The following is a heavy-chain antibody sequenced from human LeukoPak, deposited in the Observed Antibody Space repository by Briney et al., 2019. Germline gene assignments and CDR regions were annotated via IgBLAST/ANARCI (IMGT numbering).Heavy chain of an antibody. D-gene: IGHD3-22*01. CDR3: ARGFGHYYDSSGYYGDAFDI. Sequence: ASVKVSCKASGYTFTGYYMHWVRQAPGQGLGWMGWINPNSGGTNYAQKFQGRVTMTRDTSISTAYMELSRLRSDDTAVYYCARGFGHYYDSSGYYGDAFDIWGQGTMVTVSS. J-gene: IGHJ3*02. CDR1: GYTFTGYY. V-gene: IGHV1-2*02. CDR2: INPNSGGT.